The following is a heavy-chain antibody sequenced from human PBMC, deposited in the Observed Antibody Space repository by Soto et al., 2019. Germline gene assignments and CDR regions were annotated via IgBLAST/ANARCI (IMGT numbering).Heavy chain of an antibody. J-gene: IGHJ4*02. Sequence: SETLSLTCTVSGGSISIYYWRWIRQPAGKGLEWIGRIYTSGSTNYNPSLKSRVTMSVDTSKNQFSLKLSSVTAADTAMYYCARGRGSSWRYFDYWGQGTLVTVSS. D-gene: IGHD6-13*01. V-gene: IGHV4-4*07. CDR3: ARGRGSSWRYFDY. CDR2: IYTSGST. CDR1: GGSISIYY.